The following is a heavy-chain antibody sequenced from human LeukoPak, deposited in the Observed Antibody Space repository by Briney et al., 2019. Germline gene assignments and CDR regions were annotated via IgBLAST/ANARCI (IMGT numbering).Heavy chain of an antibody. CDR3: ANSGALNPGTGKDY. Sequence: GGSLRLSCAASGFTFSSYAMSWVRQAPGKGLEWVSAISGSGGSTYYADSVKGRFTISRDNSKNTLYLQMNSLRAEGTAVYYCANSGALNPGTGKDYWGQGTLSPSPQ. V-gene: IGHV3-23*01. J-gene: IGHJ4*02. D-gene: IGHD3-10*01. CDR2: ISGSGGST. CDR1: GFTFSSYA.